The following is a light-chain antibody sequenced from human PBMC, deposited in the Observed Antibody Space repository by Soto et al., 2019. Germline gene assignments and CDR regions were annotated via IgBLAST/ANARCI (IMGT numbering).Light chain of an antibody. V-gene: IGKV3-20*01. CDR1: QSVSSNY. J-gene: IGKJ2*01. CDR3: QHYGRSAYT. Sequence: EIVLTQSPGTLSLSPGERATLSCRASQSVSSNYLAWYQQKPGQAPGLLIYGASSRATGIPDRFSGSGSGTDFTLTISRLEPEDFAVYYCQHYGRSAYTFGQGTTLEIK. CDR2: GAS.